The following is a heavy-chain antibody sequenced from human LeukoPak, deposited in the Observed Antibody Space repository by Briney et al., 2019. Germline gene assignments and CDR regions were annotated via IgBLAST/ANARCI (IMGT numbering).Heavy chain of an antibody. D-gene: IGHD6-19*01. J-gene: IGHJ6*03. CDR1: GFTFSNYA. Sequence: GGSLRLSCAASGFTFSNYAMRWVRQAPGKGLEWVSGISGSGDSTYYADSVKGRFTISRDNSKNTLYLQMNSLRAEDTAVYYCAKDSQSSGLYYMDVWGKGTTVTVSS. V-gene: IGHV3-23*01. CDR2: ISGSGDST. CDR3: AKDSQSSGLYYMDV.